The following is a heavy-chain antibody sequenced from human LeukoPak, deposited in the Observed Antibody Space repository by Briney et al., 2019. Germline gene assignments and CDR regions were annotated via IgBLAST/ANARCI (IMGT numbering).Heavy chain of an antibody. CDR3: ARVVYYYYYMDV. D-gene: IGHD2-15*01. J-gene: IGHJ6*03. CDR1: GFTFSSSW. V-gene: IGHV3-7*01. Sequence: GGSLRLSCAASGFTFSSSWMTWVRQAPGKGLEWVASINQDGGEIHYVDSVKGRFTISRDNAKNSQYLQMNSLRAEDTAVYYCARVVYYYYYMDVWGKGTTVTVSS. CDR2: INQDGGEI.